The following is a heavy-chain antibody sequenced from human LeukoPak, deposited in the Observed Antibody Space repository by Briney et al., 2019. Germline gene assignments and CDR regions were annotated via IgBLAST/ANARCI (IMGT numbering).Heavy chain of an antibody. CDR1: GFTFSSYG. CDR2: ISSSSSYI. Sequence: GGSLRLSCAASGFTFSSYGRHWVRQAPGKGLEWVSSISSSSSYIYYADSVKGRFTISRDNAKNTLYLRMNSLRAEDTAVYYCARDLGYCSGGSCYSDAFDIWGQGTMVTVSS. D-gene: IGHD2-15*01. V-gene: IGHV3-21*01. CDR3: ARDLGYCSGGSCYSDAFDI. J-gene: IGHJ3*02.